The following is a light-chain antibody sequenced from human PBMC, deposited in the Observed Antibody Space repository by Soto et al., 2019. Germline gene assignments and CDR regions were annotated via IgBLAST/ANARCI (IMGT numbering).Light chain of an antibody. CDR2: AAS. J-gene: IGKJ1*01. V-gene: IGKV3-20*01. CDR1: QSVSSSY. CDR3: HQYGSSLRT. Sequence: EIVLAQSPGTLSLSPGERATLSCRASQSVSSSYLAWFQQKPGQAPRLLIYAASGRATGIPDRFSGSGSGTEFTLTISRLEPEDFAVYYCHQYGSSLRTFGQGTKV.